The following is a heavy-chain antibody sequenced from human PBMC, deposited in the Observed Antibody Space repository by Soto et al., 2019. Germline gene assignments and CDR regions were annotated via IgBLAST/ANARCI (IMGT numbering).Heavy chain of an antibody. V-gene: IGHV3-30-3*01. CDR3: ARDPSSVPYCGGDCYSSFDY. CDR2: ISYDGSNK. CDR1: GFTFSSYA. J-gene: IGHJ4*02. Sequence: QVQLVESGGGVVQPGRSLRLSCAASGFTFSSYAMHWVRQAPGKGLEWVAVISYDGSNKYYADSVKGRFTISRDNSKNTLYLQMNSLRAEDTAVYYCARDPSSVPYCGGDCYSSFDYWGQGTLVTVSS. D-gene: IGHD2-21*02.